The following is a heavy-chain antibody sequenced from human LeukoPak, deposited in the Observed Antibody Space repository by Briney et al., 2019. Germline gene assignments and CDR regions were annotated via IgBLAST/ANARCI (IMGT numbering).Heavy chain of an antibody. V-gene: IGHV3-48*04. CDR1: GFTFSSYS. J-gene: IGHJ4*02. Sequence: GGSLRLSCAASGFTFSSYSMNWVRQAPGKGLEWVSYISSSSSTIYYADSVKGRFTISRDNAKNSLYLQMNSLRAEDTAVYYCARDRWGNSGHYWGQGTLVTVSS. D-gene: IGHD4-23*01. CDR2: ISSSSSTI. CDR3: ARDRWGNSGHY.